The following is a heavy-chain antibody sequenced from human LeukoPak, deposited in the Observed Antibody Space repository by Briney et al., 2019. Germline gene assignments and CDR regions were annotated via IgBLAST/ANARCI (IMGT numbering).Heavy chain of an antibody. Sequence: PSETLSLTCAVYGGSLSGYYWSWIRQPQGKGLEWIGEINHSGSTNYNPSLKSRVTISVDTSKNQFSLKLSSVTAADTAVYYCARDSSSWYYWFDPWGQGTLVTVSS. CDR2: INHSGST. CDR3: ARDSSSWYYWFDP. D-gene: IGHD6-13*01. CDR1: GGSLSGYY. J-gene: IGHJ5*02. V-gene: IGHV4-34*01.